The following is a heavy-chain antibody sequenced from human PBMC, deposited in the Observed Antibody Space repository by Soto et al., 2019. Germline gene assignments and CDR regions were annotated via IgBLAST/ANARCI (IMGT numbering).Heavy chain of an antibody. CDR1: SGSISSSNW. CDR2: IYHSGST. V-gene: IGHV4-4*02. D-gene: IGHD3-3*01. CDR3: ARVHYYDFRRGEAFDI. Sequence: SETLSLTCAVSSGSISSSNWWSWVRQPPGKGLEWIGEIYHSGSTNYNPSLKSRVTISVDKSKNQFSLKLSSVTAADTAVYYCARVHYYDFRRGEAFDIWGQGTMVTVSS. J-gene: IGHJ3*02.